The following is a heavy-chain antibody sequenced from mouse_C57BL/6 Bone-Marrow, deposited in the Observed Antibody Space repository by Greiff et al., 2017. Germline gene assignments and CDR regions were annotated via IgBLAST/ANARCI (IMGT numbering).Heavy chain of an antibody. CDR1: GYSFTDYN. J-gene: IGHJ3*01. Sequence: EVKLVESGAELMKPGASVKLSCKASGYSFTDYNMNWVKQRNGKSLEWIGVINPNYGTTSYNQKFKGKATLTVDQSSSTAYMQLNSLTSEDSAVYYCARERGHMSTETWFAYWGQGTLVTVSA. CDR3: ARERGHMSTETWFAY. CDR2: INPNYGTT. V-gene: IGHV1-39*01. D-gene: IGHD2-4*01.